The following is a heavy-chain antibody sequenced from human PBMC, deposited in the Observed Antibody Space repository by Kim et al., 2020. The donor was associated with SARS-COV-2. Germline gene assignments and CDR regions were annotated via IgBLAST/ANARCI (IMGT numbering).Heavy chain of an antibody. D-gene: IGHD3-10*01. Sequence: ASVKVSCKASGYTFTSYYMHWVRQAPGQGLEWMGIINPSGGSTSYAQKFQGRVTMTRDTSTSTVYMELSSLRSEDTAVYYCARDASGSGSPPPGDYWGQGTLVTVSS. V-gene: IGHV1-46*01. CDR1: GYTFTSYY. CDR2: INPSGGST. CDR3: ARDASGSGSPPPGDY. J-gene: IGHJ4*02.